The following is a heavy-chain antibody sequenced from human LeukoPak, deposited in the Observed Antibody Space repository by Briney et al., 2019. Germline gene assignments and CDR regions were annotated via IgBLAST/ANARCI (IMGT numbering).Heavy chain of an antibody. J-gene: IGHJ6*03. D-gene: IGHD3-10*01. Sequence: GGSLRLSCAASGFTFSSYGMHWVRQAPGKGLEWVAFIRYDGSNKHYADSVKGRFTISRDNSKNTLYLQMNSLRAEDTAVYYCAKGTATYYYGSGSSDYYYMDVWGKGTTVTVSS. CDR1: GFTFSSYG. CDR3: AKGTATYYYGSGSSDYYYMDV. V-gene: IGHV3-30*02. CDR2: IRYDGSNK.